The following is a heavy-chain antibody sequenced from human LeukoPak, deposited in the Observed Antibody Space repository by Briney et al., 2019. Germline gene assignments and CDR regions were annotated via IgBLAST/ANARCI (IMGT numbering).Heavy chain of an antibody. CDR3: ARGGDFDY. D-gene: IGHD3-16*01. CDR2: IYHSGST. Sequence: SQTLSLTCAVSGGSISSGGYSWSWIRQPPGKGLECIGYIYHSGSTYYDPSLKSRVTISVDRSKNQFSLKLSSVTAADTAVYYCARGGDFDYWGQGTLVTVSS. V-gene: IGHV4-30-2*01. J-gene: IGHJ4*02. CDR1: GGSISSGGYS.